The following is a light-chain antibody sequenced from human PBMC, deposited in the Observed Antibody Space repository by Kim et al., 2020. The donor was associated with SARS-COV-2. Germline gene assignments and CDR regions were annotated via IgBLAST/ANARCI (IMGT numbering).Light chain of an antibody. J-gene: IGKJ4*01. CDR1: QDISNY. CDR2: AAN. CDR3: QQYRAYPLT. V-gene: IGKV1-16*02. Sequence: SSVGDRITITYRASQDISNYLALFQLKPGKAPKSLIVAANNLQSGVPSKSSGSGSGTEFTLTISSLQTEDFATYYCQQYRAYPLTFGGGTKVDIK.